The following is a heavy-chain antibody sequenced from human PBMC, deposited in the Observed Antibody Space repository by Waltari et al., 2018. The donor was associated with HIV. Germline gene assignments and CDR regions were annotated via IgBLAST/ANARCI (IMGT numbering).Heavy chain of an antibody. J-gene: IGHJ4*02. V-gene: IGHV4-59*01. CDR1: GGSMNNYY. D-gene: IGHD3-16*01. Sequence: QVQLQESGPGLVKPSETLSLICTVSGGSMNNYYWNWIRQPPGKALEWIGSIYYRGSTNYNPSLKGRVAISLDTSKKQFYLNLRSVTAADTAVYFCAREGNYYGYEDWGQGTLVTVSS. CDR3: AREGNYYGYED. CDR2: IYYRGST.